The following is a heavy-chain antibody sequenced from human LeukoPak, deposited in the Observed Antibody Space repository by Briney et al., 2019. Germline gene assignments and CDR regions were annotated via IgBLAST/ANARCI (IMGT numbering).Heavy chain of an antibody. J-gene: IGHJ5*02. D-gene: IGHD5-18*01. Sequence: PSETLSLTCTVSGGSISSSSYYWGWIRQPPGKGLEWIGSIYYSGSTYYNPSLKSRVTISVDTSKNQFSLKLASVTAADTAIYYCAKGAGGFSYYNWFDPWGQGTLVTVSS. CDR1: GGSISSSSYY. V-gene: IGHV4-39*07. CDR2: IYYSGST. CDR3: AKGAGGFSYYNWFDP.